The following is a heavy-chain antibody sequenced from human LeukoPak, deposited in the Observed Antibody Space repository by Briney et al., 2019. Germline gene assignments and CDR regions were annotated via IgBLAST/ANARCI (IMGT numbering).Heavy chain of an antibody. V-gene: IGHV3-64D*06. J-gene: IGHJ4*02. Sequence: GGSLRLSCSASGFTFSSYAMHWVRQAPGKGLEYVSAISSNGGSTYYADSVKGRFTISRDNSKNTLYLQMSSLRAEDTAVYYCVKNFVYSVAAYWGQGTLVTVSS. D-gene: IGHD2/OR15-2a*01. CDR2: ISSNGGST. CDR1: GFTFSSYA. CDR3: VKNFVYSVAAY.